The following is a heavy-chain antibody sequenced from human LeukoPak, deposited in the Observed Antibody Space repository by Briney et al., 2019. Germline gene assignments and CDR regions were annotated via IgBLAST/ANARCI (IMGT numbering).Heavy chain of an antibody. CDR1: GYSSGYSFPSHW. Sequence: GESLKISCKGSGYSSGYSFPSHWIAWVRQMPGKGLECMGIIYPGGSDIRYSPSFEGQVTISADESISTAFLQWKSLKASDTAMYYCARRHTGASGRYNRFDPWGQGTLVTVSS. V-gene: IGHV5-51*01. J-gene: IGHJ5*02. CDR3: ARRHTGASGRYNRFDP. CDR2: IYPGGSDI. D-gene: IGHD1-26*01.